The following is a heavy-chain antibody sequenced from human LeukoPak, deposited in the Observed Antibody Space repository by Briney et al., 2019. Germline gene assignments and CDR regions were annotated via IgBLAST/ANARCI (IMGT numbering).Heavy chain of an antibody. V-gene: IGHV4-38-2*02. Sequence: SETLSLTCTVSGYSISSGYYWGWIRQPPGKGLEWIGSIYHSGSTYYNPSLKSRVTISVDTSKNQFSLKLSSVTAADTAVYYCARGTIFGVVIRNWFDPWGQGTLVTVSS. J-gene: IGHJ5*02. CDR3: ARGTIFGVVIRNWFDP. CDR1: GYSISSGYY. D-gene: IGHD3-3*01. CDR2: IYHSGST.